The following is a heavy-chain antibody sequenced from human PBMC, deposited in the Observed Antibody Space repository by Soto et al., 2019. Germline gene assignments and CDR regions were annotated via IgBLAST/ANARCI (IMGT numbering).Heavy chain of an antibody. Sequence: GGSLRLSCAAAVCTFRRYSMTCVRQAPGKGLEWVSSISSSSSYIYYADSVKGRFTISRDNAKNSLYLQMNSLRAEDTAVYYCARDLYYYGSGSYPYYYYGMDVWGQGTKVTVSS. V-gene: IGHV3-21*01. CDR3: ARDLYYYGSGSYPYYYYGMDV. D-gene: IGHD3-10*01. CDR1: VCTFRRYS. CDR2: ISSSSSYI. J-gene: IGHJ6*02.